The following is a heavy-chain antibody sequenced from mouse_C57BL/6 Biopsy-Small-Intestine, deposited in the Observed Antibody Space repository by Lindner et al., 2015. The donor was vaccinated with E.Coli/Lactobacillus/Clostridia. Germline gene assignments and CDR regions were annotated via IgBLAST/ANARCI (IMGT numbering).Heavy chain of an antibody. CDR1: GYSFSTYY. CDR2: INPYGGST. CDR3: ARRYFDNSGYFRTNWFDP. Sequence: SVKVSCKTSGYSFSTYYIHWVRQAPGQGLEWMGIINPYGGSTSYAQNFQGRVTMTRDTSTSTVYMELSSLRSEDTAVYYCARRYFDNSGYFRTNWFDPWGQGTLVTVSS. D-gene: IGHD1-3*01. V-gene: IGHV1-64*01. J-gene: IGHJ4*01.